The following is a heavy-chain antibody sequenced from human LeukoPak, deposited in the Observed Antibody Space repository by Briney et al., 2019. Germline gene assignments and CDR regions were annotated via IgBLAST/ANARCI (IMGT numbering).Heavy chain of an antibody. CDR3: ARDPRGVREVIDLDS. Sequence: GASVKVSCKTSGFIFVRYGISWVRQAPGQGLEWLGWISTYNGNTIYAQNLQGRVTMTTNTSTTTAYMELRSLRSDDTALYYCARDPRGVREVIDLDSWGQGTLVTVSS. D-gene: IGHD3-10*01. V-gene: IGHV1-18*01. CDR1: GFIFVRYG. J-gene: IGHJ4*02. CDR2: ISTYNGNT.